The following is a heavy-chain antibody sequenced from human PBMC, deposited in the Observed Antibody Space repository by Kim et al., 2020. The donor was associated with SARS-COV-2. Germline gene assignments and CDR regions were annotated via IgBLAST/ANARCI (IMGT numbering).Heavy chain of an antibody. Sequence: QSLKSRVTISVDTSKNQFSLKLSSVTAADTAVYYCARGRIAAAGLRLDYWGQGTLVTVSS. D-gene: IGHD6-13*01. CDR3: ARGRIAAAGLRLDY. J-gene: IGHJ4*02. V-gene: IGHV4-34*01.